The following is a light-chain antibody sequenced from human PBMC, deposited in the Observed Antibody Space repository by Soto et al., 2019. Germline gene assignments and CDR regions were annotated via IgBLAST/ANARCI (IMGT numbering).Light chain of an antibody. Sequence: LTQPASVSGSPGQSITISCTRTSSTVGGFNVVSWYQQDPGKARKVLIYGGIKRPSGVSNRFSGSNSGSTASLTISGLQPEDEAAYDCCSYVGATTYVFGTGTKV. CDR1: SSTVGGFNV. V-gene: IGLV2-23*01. J-gene: IGLJ1*01. CDR3: CSYVGATTYV. CDR2: GGI.